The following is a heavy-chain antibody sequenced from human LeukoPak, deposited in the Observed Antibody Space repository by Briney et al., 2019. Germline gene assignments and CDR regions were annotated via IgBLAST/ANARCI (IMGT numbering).Heavy chain of an antibody. D-gene: IGHD2-15*01. V-gene: IGHV4-61*02. CDR2: FYTSGTT. J-gene: IGHJ5*02. CDR1: GDSISSGHYF. CDR3: ARAASRSNTWFDP. Sequence: SETLSLTCTVSGDSISSGHYFWSWIRQPAGKGREWIGRFYTSGTTDYQPTLKSRVTMSVDTSKNLFSLKLTSVTAADTAVYYCARAASRSNTWFDPWGQGALVTVSS.